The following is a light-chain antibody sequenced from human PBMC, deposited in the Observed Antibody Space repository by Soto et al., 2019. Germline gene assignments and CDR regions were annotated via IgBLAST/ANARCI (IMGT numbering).Light chain of an antibody. Sequence: QSVLTQPPSASGSPGQSVTISCTGTSSDVGGYNYVSWYQQHPGKAPKLMIYEVSKRPSGVPDRFSGSKSGNTASLTVSGLQAEDEADYYCSSYAGCNKDVVFGGGTKLTVL. CDR2: EVS. V-gene: IGLV2-8*01. J-gene: IGLJ2*01. CDR1: SSDVGGYNY. CDR3: SSYAGCNKDVV.